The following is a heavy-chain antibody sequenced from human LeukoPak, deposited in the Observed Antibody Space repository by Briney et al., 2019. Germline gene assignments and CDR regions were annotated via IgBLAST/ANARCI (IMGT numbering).Heavy chain of an antibody. CDR3: ARDDIAVAGRVVDY. CDR2: ISYDGSNK. CDR1: GFTFSNYA. J-gene: IGHJ4*02. Sequence: GGSLRLSCAASGFTFSNYAIHWVRQAPGKGLEWVAVISYDGSNKYYADSVKGRFTISRDNSKNALYLQMNSLRAEDTAAYYCARDDIAVAGRVVDYWGQGTQVTVSS. D-gene: IGHD6-19*01. V-gene: IGHV3-30-3*01.